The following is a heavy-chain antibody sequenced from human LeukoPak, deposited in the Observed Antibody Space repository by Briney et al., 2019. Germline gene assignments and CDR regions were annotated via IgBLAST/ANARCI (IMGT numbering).Heavy chain of an antibody. J-gene: IGHJ6*03. CDR2: INHSGST. CDR1: GGSFSGYY. D-gene: IGHD3-3*01. Sequence: PSETLSLTCAVYGGSFSGYYWSWIRQPPGKGLEWIGEINHSGSTNYNPSLKSRVTISVDTSKNQFSLKLSSVTAADTAVYYCARRPGYYDFWSGYYYMDVWGKGTTVTVSS. CDR3: ARRPGYYDFWSGYYYMDV. V-gene: IGHV4-34*01.